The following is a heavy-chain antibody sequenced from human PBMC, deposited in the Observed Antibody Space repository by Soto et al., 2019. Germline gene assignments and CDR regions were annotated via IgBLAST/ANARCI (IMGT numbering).Heavy chain of an antibody. J-gene: IGHJ6*02. CDR2: IDPSDSYT. V-gene: IGHV5-10-1*01. CDR3: ARQRSIRAVYGMDV. D-gene: IGHD5-12*01. CDR1: GYSFTSYW. Sequence: KISCKGSGYSFTSYWISWVRQMPGKGLEWMGRIDPSDSYTNYSPSFQGHVTISADKSISTAYLQWSSLKASDTAMYYCARQRSIRAVYGMDVWGQGTTVTVSS.